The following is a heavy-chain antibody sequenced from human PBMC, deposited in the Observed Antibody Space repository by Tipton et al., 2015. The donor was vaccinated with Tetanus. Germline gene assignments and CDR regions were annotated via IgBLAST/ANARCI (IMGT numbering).Heavy chain of an antibody. CDR1: GCTFSSYW. CDR2: INEDGSVQ. J-gene: IGHJ4*02. V-gene: IGHV3-7*01. D-gene: IGHD5-18*01. CDR3: ARDRAMDDS. Sequence: SLRLSCAASGCTFSSYWMSWARQAPGKGLEWVANINEDGSVQNYVDSLKGRVTISRDNAKNLLYLQMNSLRGEDTAVYYCARDRAMDDSWGQGTLVTVSS.